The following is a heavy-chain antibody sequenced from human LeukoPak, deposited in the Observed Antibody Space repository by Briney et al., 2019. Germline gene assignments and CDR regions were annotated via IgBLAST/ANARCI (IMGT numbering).Heavy chain of an antibody. V-gene: IGHV3-7*01. CDR2: IKNDGSEK. J-gene: IGHJ4*02. CDR1: GFVFRNYF. Sequence: PGGSLRLSCAASGFVFRNYFMSWVRQAPGKGLEWVASIKNDGSEKYYVDSVRGRYTISRDNTKISLYLQMSSLRAEDTAVYYCATDRGWRTSGYYLYYFEYWGQGTLVTFSS. D-gene: IGHD3-3*01. CDR3: ATDRGWRTSGYYLYYFEY.